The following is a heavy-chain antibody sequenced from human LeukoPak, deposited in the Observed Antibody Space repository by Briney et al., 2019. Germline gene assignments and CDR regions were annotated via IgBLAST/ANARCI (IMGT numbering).Heavy chain of an antibody. CDR3: ARDQGSGSYPDYYYYMDV. CDR2: INPSGGST. J-gene: IGHJ6*03. Sequence: ASVKVSCKASGYTFTSYYMHWVRQAPGQGLEWMGIINPSGGSTSYAQKFQGRVTMTRDASTSTVYMELSSLRSEDTAVYYCARDQGSGSYPDYYYYMDVWGKGTTVTVSS. CDR1: GYTFTSYY. D-gene: IGHD3-10*01. V-gene: IGHV1-46*01.